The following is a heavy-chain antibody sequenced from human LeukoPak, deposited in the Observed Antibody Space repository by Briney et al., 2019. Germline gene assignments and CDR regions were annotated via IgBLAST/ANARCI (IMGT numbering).Heavy chain of an antibody. Sequence: PSEPLSLTCTVSGGSISSYYWSWIRQPPGKGLEWIGYIYYSGSTNYNPSLKSRVTISVDTSKNQFSLKLSSVTAADTAVYYCAGIGIAIDYWGQGTLVTVSS. J-gene: IGHJ4*02. CDR3: AGIGIAIDY. V-gene: IGHV4-59*01. CDR1: GGSISSYY. CDR2: IYYSGST. D-gene: IGHD6-13*01.